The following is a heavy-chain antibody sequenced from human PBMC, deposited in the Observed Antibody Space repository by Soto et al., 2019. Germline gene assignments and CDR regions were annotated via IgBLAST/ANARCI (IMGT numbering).Heavy chain of an antibody. V-gene: IGHV4-59*01. J-gene: IGHJ4*02. CDR3: ARGSGSYVYYFDY. CDR2: SYYSGST. D-gene: IGHD1-26*01. CDR1: GGSISSYY. Sequence: QVQLQESGPGLVKPSETLSLTCTVSGGSISSYYWSWIRQPPGKGLEWVGYSYYSGSTNYNPSLKSRVTISVDTSKNQFSLKLSSVTAADTAVYYCARGSGSYVYYFDYWGQGPLVTVSS.